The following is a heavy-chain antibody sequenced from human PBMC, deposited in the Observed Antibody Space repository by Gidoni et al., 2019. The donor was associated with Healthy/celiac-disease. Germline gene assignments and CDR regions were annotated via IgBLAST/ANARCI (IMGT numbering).Heavy chain of an antibody. V-gene: IGHV3-23*01. CDR3: AKGETVTTDCYFDY. D-gene: IGHD4-17*01. CDR2: ISGSGGST. J-gene: IGHJ4*02. CDR1: GFPFSSYA. Sequence: EVQLLESGGGLVQPGGSLSLSCAASGFPFSSYAMSGVRQAPGKGLEWVSAISGSGGSTYYADSVKGRFTISRDNSKNTLYLQMNSLRAEDTAVYYCAKGETVTTDCYFDYWGQGTLDTVSS.